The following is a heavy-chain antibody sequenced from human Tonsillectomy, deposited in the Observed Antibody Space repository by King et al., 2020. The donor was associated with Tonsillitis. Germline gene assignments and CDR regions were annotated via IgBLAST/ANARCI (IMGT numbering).Heavy chain of an antibody. Sequence: VQLVESGGGLVQPGGSLRLSCAASGFTFSSYVMSWVRQAPGKGLEWVSVISGSGGSTYYADSVKGRFTISRDNSKNTLYLQMNSLRAEDTAVYYCAKDRSHSVSCDSLVSFGGVSRNGGQGTLGTVSS. J-gene: IGHJ4*02. CDR3: AKDRSHSVSCDSLVSFGGVSRN. CDR1: GFTFSSYV. CDR2: ISGSGGST. D-gene: IGHD2-8*02. V-gene: IGHV3-23*04.